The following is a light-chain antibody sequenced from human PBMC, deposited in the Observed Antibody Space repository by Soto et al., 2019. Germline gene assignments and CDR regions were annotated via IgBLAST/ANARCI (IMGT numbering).Light chain of an antibody. V-gene: IGKV3-11*01. J-gene: IGKJ4*01. Sequence: EIVLTQSPATLSLSPGERATLSCRASQSVSRYLAWYQQKPGQAPRLLIYDASNRATGIPARFSGSESGTDFTLTISSREPEDFAVYYCQQRSNWPSCGGGTKVEIK. CDR2: DAS. CDR1: QSVSRY. CDR3: QQRSNWPS.